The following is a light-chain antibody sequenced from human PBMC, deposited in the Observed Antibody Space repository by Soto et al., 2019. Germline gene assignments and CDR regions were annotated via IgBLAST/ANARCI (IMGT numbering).Light chain of an antibody. Sequence: QSALTQPPSASGSPGQSVTISCTGTSSDVGGYNYVSWYQQHPGKAPKLMIYQVSQRPSGVPDRFSGSKSGNTASLTVSGLQAEDEADYYCSSYAGSDSVLFGGVTKLTVL. CDR2: QVS. V-gene: IGLV2-8*01. CDR3: SSYAGSDSVL. CDR1: SSDVGGYNY. J-gene: IGLJ2*01.